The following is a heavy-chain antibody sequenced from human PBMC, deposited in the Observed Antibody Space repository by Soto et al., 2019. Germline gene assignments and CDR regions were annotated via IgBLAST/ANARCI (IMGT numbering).Heavy chain of an antibody. V-gene: IGHV3-23*01. J-gene: IGHJ6*02. CDR1: GFTFSSYA. CDR2: ISGSGGST. CDR3: ARDFCMIVVTTKNGMDV. Sequence: PGGSLRLSCAASGFTFSSYAMCWVRQAPGKGLEWVSAISGSGGSTYYADSVKGRFTISRDNSKNTLYLQMNSLRAEDTAVYYCARDFCMIVVTTKNGMDVWGQGTTVTVS. D-gene: IGHD3-22*01.